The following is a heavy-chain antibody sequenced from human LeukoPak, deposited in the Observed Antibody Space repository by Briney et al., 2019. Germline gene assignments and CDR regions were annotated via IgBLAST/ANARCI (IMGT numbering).Heavy chain of an antibody. Sequence: GGSLRLSCAASGFTFSSYAMSWVRQAPGKGLEWVSAICGSGGGTYYADSVKGRFTISRDNSKKTLYLQMNSLRAEDTAVYYCAKDALGVVVVITLDYWGQGTLVTVSS. D-gene: IGHD3-22*01. CDR1: GFTFSSYA. CDR2: ICGSGGGT. V-gene: IGHV3-23*01. CDR3: AKDALGVVVVITLDY. J-gene: IGHJ4*02.